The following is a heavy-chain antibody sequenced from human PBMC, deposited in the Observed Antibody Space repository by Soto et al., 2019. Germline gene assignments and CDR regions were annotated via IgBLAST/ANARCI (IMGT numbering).Heavy chain of an antibody. CDR2: ISYDGSNK. V-gene: IGHV3-30*18. CDR3: AKGGRRFLEWLRGGMDV. D-gene: IGHD3-3*01. J-gene: IGHJ6*02. CDR1: GFTFSSYG. Sequence: VQLVESGGGVVQPGRSLRLSCAASGFTFSSYGMHWVRQAPGKGLEWVAVISYDGSNKYYADSVKGRFTISRDNSKNTLYLQMNSLRAEDTAVYYCAKGGRRFLEWLRGGMDVWGQGTTVTVSS.